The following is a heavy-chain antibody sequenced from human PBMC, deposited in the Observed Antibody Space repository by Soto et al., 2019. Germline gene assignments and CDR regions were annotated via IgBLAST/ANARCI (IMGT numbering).Heavy chain of an antibody. V-gene: IGHV3-23*01. Sequence: EVQLLESGGGLVQPGGSLRLSCAASGFTFSSYAMSWVRQAPGKGLEWVSAISGSGGSTYYADSVKVRFTISRDNSTNTLYLQMNSLRAEDTAVYYCLAAGSAEYFQHWGQGTLVTVSS. CDR1: GFTFSSYA. CDR2: ISGSGGST. CDR3: LAAGSAEYFQH. D-gene: IGHD6-13*01. J-gene: IGHJ1*01.